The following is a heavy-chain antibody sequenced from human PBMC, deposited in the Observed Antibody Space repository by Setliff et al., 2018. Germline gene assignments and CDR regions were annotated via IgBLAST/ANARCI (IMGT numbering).Heavy chain of an antibody. V-gene: IGHV1-8*02. D-gene: IGHD1-26*01. CDR3: ARVPVVGATKLYWFDP. CDR2: MNPNSGNT. CDR1: EYTFTSYY. Sequence: ASVKVSCKAPEYTFTSYYVHWVRQATGQGLEWMGWMNPNSGNTGYAQKFQGRVTMTTDTSTSTAYMELSSLRSEDTAVYYCARVPVVGATKLYWFDPWGQGTLVTVSS. J-gene: IGHJ5*02.